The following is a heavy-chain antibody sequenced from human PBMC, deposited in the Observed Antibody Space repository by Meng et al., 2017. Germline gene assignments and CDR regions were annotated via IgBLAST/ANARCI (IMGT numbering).Heavy chain of an antibody. V-gene: IGHV3-21*01. CDR1: GFTFSSYS. CDR2: ISSSSSYI. Sequence: GESLKISCAASGFTFSSYSMNWVRQAPGKGLEWVSSISSSSSYIYYADSVKGRFTISRDNAKNSLYLQMNSLRAEDTAVYYCAGGGRVGYYDSSGYYAVDYWGQGTLVTVSS. D-gene: IGHD3-22*01. J-gene: IGHJ4*02. CDR3: AGGGRVGYYDSSGYYAVDY.